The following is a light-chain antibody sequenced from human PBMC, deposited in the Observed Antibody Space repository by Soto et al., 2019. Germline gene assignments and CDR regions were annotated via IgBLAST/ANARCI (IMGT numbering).Light chain of an antibody. CDR1: SSNIGSNT. V-gene: IGLV1-44*01. Sequence: QAVVTQSPSASGTPGQRVTISCSGSSSNIGSNTVNWYQQLPGTAPKLLIYSNNQRPSGVPDRFSGSKSGTSASLAISGLQSEDEADYYCATWDDSLTALVFGGGTKLTVL. CDR2: SNN. CDR3: ATWDDSLTALV. J-gene: IGLJ3*02.